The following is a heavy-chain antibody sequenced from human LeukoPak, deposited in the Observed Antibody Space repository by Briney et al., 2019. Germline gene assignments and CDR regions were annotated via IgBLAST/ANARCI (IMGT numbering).Heavy chain of an antibody. CDR3: ARDRLYRSFDY. CDR2: IYSGGST. Sequence: SGGSLRLSCAASGFTFSSYGMHWVRQAPGKGLEWVSVIYSGGSTYYADSVKGRFTISRDNSKNTLYLQMNSLRAEDTAVYYCARDRLYRSFDYWGQGTLVTVSS. D-gene: IGHD2-2*02. V-gene: IGHV3-66*01. CDR1: GFTFSSYG. J-gene: IGHJ4*02.